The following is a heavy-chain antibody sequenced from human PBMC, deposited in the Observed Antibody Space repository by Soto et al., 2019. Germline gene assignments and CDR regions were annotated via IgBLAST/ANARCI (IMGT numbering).Heavy chain of an antibody. Sequence: PVGSLRLSCVASGFSFSIYGMYWVRQAPGKGLEWVAAISYDGSNKYYVDSVRGRFTISRDNSKNTVYLQMNSLRAEDTAVYYCAKPYSGSPPKNFDYWGQGTLVTVSS. J-gene: IGHJ4*01. CDR3: AKPYSGSPPKNFDY. CDR1: GFSFSIYG. CDR2: ISYDGSNK. D-gene: IGHD1-26*01. V-gene: IGHV3-30*18.